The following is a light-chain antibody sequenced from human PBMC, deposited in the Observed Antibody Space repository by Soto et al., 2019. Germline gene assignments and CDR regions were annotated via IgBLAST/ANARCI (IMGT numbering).Light chain of an antibody. CDR1: SSNIGAGYN. CDR3: QSFDSSLSASV. V-gene: IGLV1-40*01. Sequence: QSVLTQPPSVSGAPGQRVTISCTGRSSNIGAGYNVHWYQQLPGTAPKLLIYGNNNRPSGVPDRFSGSKSGTSASLVITGLQAEDEADYYCQSFDSSLSASVFGGGTKVTVL. J-gene: IGLJ2*01. CDR2: GNN.